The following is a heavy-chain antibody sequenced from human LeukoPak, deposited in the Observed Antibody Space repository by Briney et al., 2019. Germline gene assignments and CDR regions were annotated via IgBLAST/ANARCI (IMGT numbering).Heavy chain of an antibody. D-gene: IGHD3-22*01. CDR1: GFTFSDYY. J-gene: IGHJ4*02. CDR2: ISSSGSTI. Sequence: GGSLRLSCAASGFTFSDYYMSWIRQAPGKGLEWVSYISSSGSTIYYADSVKGRFTISMDNAKNSLYLQMNSLRAEDTAVYYCARDRPYYYDSSGYYADYWGQGTLVTVSS. CDR3: ARDRPYYYDSSGYYADY. V-gene: IGHV3-11*01.